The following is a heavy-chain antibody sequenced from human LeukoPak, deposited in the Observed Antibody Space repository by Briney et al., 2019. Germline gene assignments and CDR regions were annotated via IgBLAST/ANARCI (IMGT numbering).Heavy chain of an antibody. J-gene: IGHJ4*02. Sequence: LPGGSLRLSCAASGFTFSSYAMSWVRQAPGKGLEWVSAITGSSSSTYYADSVKGRFTISRDNSKNSLYLQMNSLRAEDTALYSGEKVMVRDAAMLYYFVYWGQGTLVTVSS. V-gene: IGHV3-23*01. CDR2: ITGSSSST. D-gene: IGHD5-18*01. CDR1: GFTFSSYA. CDR3: EKVMVRDAAMLYYFVY.